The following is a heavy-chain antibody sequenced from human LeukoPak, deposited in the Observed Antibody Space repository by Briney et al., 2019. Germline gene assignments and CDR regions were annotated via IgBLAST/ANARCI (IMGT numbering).Heavy chain of an antibody. V-gene: IGHV3-21*01. CDR1: GFIFNSFT. Sequence: GGSLRLSCAASGFIFNSFTMNWVRQAPGKGLEWVSSINSGSNSIYYADSVKGRFTISRDNAKNSLYLQMNSLRAEDTAVYYCTRGSYGDYGYWGQGALVTVSS. CDR2: INSGSNSI. J-gene: IGHJ4*02. D-gene: IGHD4-17*01. CDR3: TRGSYGDYGY.